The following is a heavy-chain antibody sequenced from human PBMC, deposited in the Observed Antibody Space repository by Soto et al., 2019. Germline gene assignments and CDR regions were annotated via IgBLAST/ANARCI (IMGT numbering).Heavy chain of an antibody. CDR3: VGASDFWSGHYTNYYGMDV. CDR2: INHSGST. V-gene: IGHV4-34*01. D-gene: IGHD3-3*01. CDR1: GGSFSGYY. Sequence: XATLSLTCAVCGGSFSGYYWSWIRQPPGKGLEWIGEINHSGSTNYNPSLNSRVTISVDTSKNQFSLKLSSVTAADTAVYYCVGASDFWSGHYTNYYGMDVWGHGTTVTVSS. J-gene: IGHJ6*02.